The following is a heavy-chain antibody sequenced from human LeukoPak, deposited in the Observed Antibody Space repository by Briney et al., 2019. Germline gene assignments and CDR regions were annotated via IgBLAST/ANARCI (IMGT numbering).Heavy chain of an antibody. Sequence: GGSLRLSCAASGFTFSTYWMHGVRQTPGKGLVWVSRINSDESGTSCADSVKGRFTISRDNAKNTLYLQINSLRAEDTAVYYCTRSTGNYYDSSAYYDYWGQGTLVTVSS. V-gene: IGHV3-74*01. J-gene: IGHJ4*02. CDR1: GFTFSTYW. CDR2: INSDESGT. CDR3: TRSTGNYYDSSAYYDY. D-gene: IGHD3-22*01.